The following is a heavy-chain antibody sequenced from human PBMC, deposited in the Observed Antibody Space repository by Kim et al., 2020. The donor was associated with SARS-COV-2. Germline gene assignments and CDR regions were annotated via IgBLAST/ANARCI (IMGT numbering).Heavy chain of an antibody. CDR1: GYTFTSYA. CDR3: ASTGYSSGWYSRNTGFDY. CDR2: INTNTGNP. J-gene: IGHJ4*02. Sequence: ASVKVSCKASGYTFTSYAMNWVRQAPGQGLEWMGWINTNTGNPTYAQGFTGRFVFSLDTSVSTAYLQISSLKAEDTAVYYCASTGYSSGWYSRNTGFDYWGQGTLVTVSS. V-gene: IGHV7-4-1*02. D-gene: IGHD6-19*01.